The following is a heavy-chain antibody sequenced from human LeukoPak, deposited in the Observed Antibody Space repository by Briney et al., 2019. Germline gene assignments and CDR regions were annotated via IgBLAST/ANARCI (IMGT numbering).Heavy chain of an antibody. CDR3: ATPTGYCSGGSCYLGY. Sequence: ASVKVSCKASGYTFTSYGIIWVRQAPGQGLEWMGWISAYNGNTNYAQKLQGRVTMTTDTSTSTAYMELRSLRSDDTAVYYCATPTGYCSGGSCYLGYWGQGTLVTVSS. V-gene: IGHV1-18*01. CDR1: GYTFTSYG. CDR2: ISAYNGNT. J-gene: IGHJ4*02. D-gene: IGHD2-15*01.